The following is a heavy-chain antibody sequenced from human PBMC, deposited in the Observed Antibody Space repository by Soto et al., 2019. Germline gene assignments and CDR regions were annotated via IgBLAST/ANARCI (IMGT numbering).Heavy chain of an antibody. CDR2: INPNSGGT. CDR1: GYTFTGYY. CDR3: ARGETVAGTACDY. J-gene: IGHJ4*02. V-gene: IGHV1-2*02. D-gene: IGHD6-19*01. Sequence: QVQLVXXXAEVKKPGASVKVSCKASGYTFTGYYMHWVRQAPGQGLEWMGWINPNSGGTNYAQKFQGRVTMTRDTSISTDYMELSRLRSDDTAVYYCARGETVAGTACDYWGQGTLVTVSS.